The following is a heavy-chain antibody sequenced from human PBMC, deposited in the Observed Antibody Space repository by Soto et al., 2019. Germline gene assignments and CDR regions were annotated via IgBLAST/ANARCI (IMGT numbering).Heavy chain of an antibody. CDR2: ISAYNGNT. J-gene: IGHJ6*02. V-gene: IGHV1-18*01. CDR3: ARVSSSSGYSTPENYYYYGMDV. D-gene: IGHD3-22*01. Sequence: GASVKVSCKASGYTFTSYGISWVRQAPGQGLEWMGWISAYNGNTNYAQKLQGRVTMTTDTSTSTAYMELRSLRSDDTAVYYCARVSSSSGYSTPENYYYYGMDVWGQGTTVTVSS. CDR1: GYTFTSYG.